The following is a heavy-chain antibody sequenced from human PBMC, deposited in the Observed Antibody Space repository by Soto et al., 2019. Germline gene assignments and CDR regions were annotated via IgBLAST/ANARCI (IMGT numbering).Heavy chain of an antibody. CDR2: IYPGDSDT. CDR1: GYSFTSYW. Sequence: CKGSGYSFTSYWIGWVRQMPGKGLEWMGIIYPGDSDTRYSPSFQGQVTISADKSISTAYLQWSSLKASDTAMYYCARLGSSSSSHYYGMDVWGQGTTVTVSS. V-gene: IGHV5-51*01. CDR3: ARLGSSSSSHYYGMDV. D-gene: IGHD6-6*01. J-gene: IGHJ6*02.